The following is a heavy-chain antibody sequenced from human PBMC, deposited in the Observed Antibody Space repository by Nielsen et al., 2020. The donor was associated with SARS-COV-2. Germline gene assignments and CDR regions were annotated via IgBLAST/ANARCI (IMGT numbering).Heavy chain of an antibody. CDR3: ARARATIFGLVMSYGMDV. V-gene: IGHV1-2*06. CDR1: GYTFTDYY. J-gene: IGHJ6*02. CDR2: INPNSGGT. Sequence: ASVKVSCKASGYTFTDYYIHWVRQAPGQGLEWMGRINPNSGGTKYAQKFQGTVTMTRDASISTVYMELTSDDTAVYYCARARATIFGLVMSYGMDVWGQGTTVAVSS. D-gene: IGHD3/OR15-3a*01.